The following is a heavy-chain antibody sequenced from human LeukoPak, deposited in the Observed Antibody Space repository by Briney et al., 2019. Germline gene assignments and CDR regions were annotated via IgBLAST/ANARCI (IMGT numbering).Heavy chain of an antibody. V-gene: IGHV3-11*04. D-gene: IGHD4-23*01. CDR1: GFTFSDYY. Sequence: GGSLRLSCAASGFTFSDYYTNWLRQAPGKGLEWVSYIGSSGSTVYYADSVKGRFTISRDNAKNSLYMQMESLRDEDTAIYYCARDTLEYSNSPDALDIWGQGTMVTVSS. CDR3: ARDTLEYSNSPDALDI. J-gene: IGHJ3*02. CDR2: IGSSGSTV.